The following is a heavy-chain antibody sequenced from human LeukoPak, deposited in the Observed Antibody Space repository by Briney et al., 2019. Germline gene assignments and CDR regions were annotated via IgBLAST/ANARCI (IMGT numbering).Heavy chain of an antibody. J-gene: IGHJ4*02. CDR2: IYPGDSDT. CDR1: GYSLTNYW. CDR3: AKNGYSGYESDY. D-gene: IGHD5-12*01. V-gene: IGHV5-51*01. Sequence: GESLKISCNGSGYSLTNYWIAWVRQMPGKGLEWMGVIYPGDSDTRYSPSFQGQVTISAEKSISTAYLQWSSLKASDTAMYYCAKNGYSGYESDYWGQGTLVTVSS.